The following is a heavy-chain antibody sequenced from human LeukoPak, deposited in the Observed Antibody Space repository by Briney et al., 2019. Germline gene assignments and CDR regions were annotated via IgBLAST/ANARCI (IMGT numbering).Heavy chain of an antibody. V-gene: IGHV3-7*01. J-gene: IGHJ4*02. CDR1: DFDFSSHA. CDR3: AREGLDY. CDR2: IKQDGSEK. Sequence: GGSLRLSCEASDFDFSSHAMTWVRQAPGKGLEWVANIKQDGSEKYYVDSVKGRFTISRDNAKNSLYLQMNSLRAEDTAVYYCAREGLDYWGQGTLVTVSS. D-gene: IGHD6-19*01.